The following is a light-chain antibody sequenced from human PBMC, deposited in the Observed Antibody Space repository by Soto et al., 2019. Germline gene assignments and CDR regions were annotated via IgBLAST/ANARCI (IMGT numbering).Light chain of an antibody. V-gene: IGKV1-9*01. J-gene: IGKJ5*01. CDR1: QTISTW. CDR3: QQLNSYPQT. Sequence: DIQLTQSPSTLSGSVGDRVTITCRASQTISTWLAWYQQKPGKPTKLLVYSASTLQSGVPSRFSGSGSGPDFTLTISSPQPEDSATYFCQQLNSYPQTVGQGTRLEIK. CDR2: SAS.